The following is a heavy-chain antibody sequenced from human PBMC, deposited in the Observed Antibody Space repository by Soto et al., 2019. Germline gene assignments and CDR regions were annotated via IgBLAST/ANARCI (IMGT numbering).Heavy chain of an antibody. CDR1: GGSISSGDYY. CDR3: ARFYDYVWGSYRYYFDY. CDR2: IYYSGST. V-gene: IGHV4-30-4*01. D-gene: IGHD3-16*02. Sequence: SETLSLTCTVSGGSISSGDYYRSWIRQPPGKGLEWIGYIYYSGSTYYNPSLKSRVTISVDTSKNQFSLKLSSVTAADTAVYYCARFYDYVWGSYRYYFDYWGQGTLVTVSS. J-gene: IGHJ4*02.